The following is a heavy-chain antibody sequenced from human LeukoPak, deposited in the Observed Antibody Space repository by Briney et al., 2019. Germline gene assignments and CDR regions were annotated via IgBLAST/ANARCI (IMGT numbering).Heavy chain of an antibody. J-gene: IGHJ5*02. Sequence: SETLSLTCTVSGGSISSYYWSWIRQPAGKGLEWIGRIYTSGSTNYNPSLKSRVTMSVDTSKNQFSLKLSPVTAADTAVYYCARHGTPYSSSPNWFDPWGQGTLVTVSS. CDR1: GGSISSYY. V-gene: IGHV4-4*07. CDR3: ARHGTPYSSSPNWFDP. D-gene: IGHD6-6*01. CDR2: IYTSGST.